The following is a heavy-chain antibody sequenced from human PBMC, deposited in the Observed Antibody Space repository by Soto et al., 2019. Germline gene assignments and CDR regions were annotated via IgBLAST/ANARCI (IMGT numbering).Heavy chain of an antibody. Sequence: PGGSLRLSCAASGFTFSSYGMHWVRQAPGKGLEWVAVISYDGSNKYYADSVKGRFTISRDNSKNTLYLQMNSLRAEDTAVYYCAKELYLIREVDPSNNLVWGQGTLVTVSS. CDR1: GFTFSSYG. J-gene: IGHJ4*02. D-gene: IGHD1-26*01. V-gene: IGHV3-30*18. CDR3: AKELYLIREVDPSNNLV. CDR2: ISYDGSNK.